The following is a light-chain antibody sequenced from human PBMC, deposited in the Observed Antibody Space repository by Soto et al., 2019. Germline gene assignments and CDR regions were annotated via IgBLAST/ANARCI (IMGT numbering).Light chain of an antibody. CDR1: QSINSY. J-gene: IGKJ5*01. Sequence: DIQMTQSPSSLSASVGDRVTITCRASQSINSYLNCYQQEPGKAPKFLIYAASSLQSGVPSRFSGSGSGTDFTLTISSLQPEDFATYYCQQSYSTPITFGQGTRLEIK. V-gene: IGKV1-39*01. CDR3: QQSYSTPIT. CDR2: AAS.